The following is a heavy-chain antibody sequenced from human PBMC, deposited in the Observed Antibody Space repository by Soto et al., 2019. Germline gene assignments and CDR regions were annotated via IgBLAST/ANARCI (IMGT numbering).Heavy chain of an antibody. J-gene: IGHJ6*02. CDR3: ARDWSKFSYNYPYYYAMDA. Sequence: ASVKVSCKASGGTFSSYAISWVRQAPGQGLEWMGGIIPIFGTANYAQKFQGRVTITADKSTSTAYMELNSLRADDTAVYYCARDWSKFSYNYPYYYAMDAWGQGTTVTVSS. CDR2: IIPIFGTA. CDR1: GGTFSSYA. V-gene: IGHV1-69*06. D-gene: IGHD5-18*01.